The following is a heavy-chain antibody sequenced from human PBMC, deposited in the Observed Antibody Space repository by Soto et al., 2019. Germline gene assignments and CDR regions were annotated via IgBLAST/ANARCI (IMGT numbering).Heavy chain of an antibody. Sequence: QVQLVQPGAEVKKPGASVKVFCKASGYTFRNYGISWVRQAPGQGLEWMGWISPFNGNTKFGQKLQGRLPMTKATSTSRAYVGLTSLTSDDTAGYYCAKEENARALDFWGQGPLVTVSA. J-gene: IGHJ4*02. CDR1: GYTFRNYG. CDR2: ISPFNGNT. V-gene: IGHV1-18*01. D-gene: IGHD1-1*01. CDR3: AKEENARALDF.